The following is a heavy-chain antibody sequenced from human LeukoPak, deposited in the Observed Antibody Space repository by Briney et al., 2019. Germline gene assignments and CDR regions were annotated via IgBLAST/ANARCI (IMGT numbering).Heavy chain of an antibody. D-gene: IGHD3-22*01. Sequence: ASVKVSCKASGYTFTSYGISWVRQAPGQGLEWMGWISAYNGNTNYAQKLQGRVTMTTDTSTSTAYMELRSLRSDDTAVYYRARGPGRDYYDSSGYHTFDYWGQGTLVTVSS. CDR1: GYTFTSYG. V-gene: IGHV1-18*01. J-gene: IGHJ4*02. CDR2: ISAYNGNT. CDR3: ARGPGRDYYDSSGYHTFDY.